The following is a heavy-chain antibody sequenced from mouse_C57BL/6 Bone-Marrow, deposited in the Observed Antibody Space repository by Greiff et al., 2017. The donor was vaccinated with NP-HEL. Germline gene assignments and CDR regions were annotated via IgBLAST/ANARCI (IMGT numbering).Heavy chain of an antibody. V-gene: IGHV5-17*01. CDR2: ISSGSSTI. Sequence: DVHLVESGGGLVKPGGSLKLSCAASGFTFSDYGMHWVRQAPEKGLEWVAYISSGSSTIYYADTVKGRFTISRDNAKNTLFLQMTSLRSEDTAMYYCARVYDGYYYYYAMDYWGQGTSVTVSS. CDR3: ARVYDGYYYYYAMDY. CDR1: GFTFSDYG. D-gene: IGHD2-3*01. J-gene: IGHJ4*01.